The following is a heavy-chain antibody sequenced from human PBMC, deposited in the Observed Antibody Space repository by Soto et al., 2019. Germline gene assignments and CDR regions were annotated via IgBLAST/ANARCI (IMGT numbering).Heavy chain of an antibody. CDR2: INHSGST. J-gene: IGHJ6*03. Sequence: SETLSLTCAVYGGSFSGYYWSWIRQPPGKGLEWIGEINHSGSTNYNPSLKSRVTISVDTSKNQFSLKLSSVTAADTAVYYCARGGINYYGSGSYLGRRFLGDMDVWGKGTTVTVSS. CDR1: GGSFSGYY. CDR3: ARGGINYYGSGSYLGRRFLGDMDV. D-gene: IGHD3-10*01. V-gene: IGHV4-34*01.